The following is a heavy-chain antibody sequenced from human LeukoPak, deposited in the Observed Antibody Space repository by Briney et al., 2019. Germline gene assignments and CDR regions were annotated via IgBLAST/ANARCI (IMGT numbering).Heavy chain of an antibody. CDR2: IMCDGSS. D-gene: IGHD3-22*01. V-gene: IGHV4-34*01. CDR3: ARGRYYFDSSGAFY. Sequence: SETLSLTCAVHGGSFSGYYWSWIRQPPGEGLEWIGEIMCDGSSNYHPSLKSRVSMSVDTSKNQFSLKMTSVTAADTAVYYCARGRYYFDSSGAFYWGQGTLVTVSS. J-gene: IGHJ4*02. CDR1: GGSFSGYY.